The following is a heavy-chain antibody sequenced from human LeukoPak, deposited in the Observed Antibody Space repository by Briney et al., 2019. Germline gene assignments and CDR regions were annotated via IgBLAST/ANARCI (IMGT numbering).Heavy chain of an antibody. CDR2: IYHSGST. V-gene: IGHV4-38-2*02. Sequence: PSETLSLTCTVSGYSISSGYYWGWIRQPPGKGLEWIGSIYHSGSTYYNPSLKSRVTISVDTSKNQFSLKLSSVTAADTAVYYCAIRSIAAAGTRWFDPWGQGTLVTVSS. J-gene: IGHJ5*02. D-gene: IGHD6-13*01. CDR1: GYSISSGYY. CDR3: AIRSIAAAGTRWFDP.